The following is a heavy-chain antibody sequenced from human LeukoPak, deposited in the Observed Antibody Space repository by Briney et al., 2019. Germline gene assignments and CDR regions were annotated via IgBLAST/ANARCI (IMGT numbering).Heavy chain of an antibody. Sequence: ASVKVSCKASGYTFTNYGISWVRQAPGQGLEWMGWISTSNGNTIYAQKLQDRVTLTTDTSTSTAYMELRTLRSDDTAVYYCARATTLIVASPFVNWGQGALVIVSS. V-gene: IGHV1-18*01. CDR1: GYTFTNYG. D-gene: IGHD5-12*01. CDR3: ARATTLIVASPFVN. CDR2: ISTSNGNT. J-gene: IGHJ4*02.